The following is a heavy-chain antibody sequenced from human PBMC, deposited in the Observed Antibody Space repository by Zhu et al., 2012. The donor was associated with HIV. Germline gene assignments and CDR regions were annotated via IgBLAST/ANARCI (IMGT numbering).Heavy chain of an antibody. D-gene: IGHD6-13*01. CDR3: ARDLWGSSSSAAFDI. Sequence: QVQLQESGPGLVKPSETLSLSCTVSGGSISSYYWSWIRQSPGKGLEWIGYIFYSGITNYNPSLKSRVTISVDTSKNQFSLKLSSVTAADTAVYYCARDLWGSSSSAAFDIWGQETMVTVSS. CDR2: IFYSGIT. V-gene: IGHV4-59*01. J-gene: IGHJ3*02. CDR1: GGSISSYY.